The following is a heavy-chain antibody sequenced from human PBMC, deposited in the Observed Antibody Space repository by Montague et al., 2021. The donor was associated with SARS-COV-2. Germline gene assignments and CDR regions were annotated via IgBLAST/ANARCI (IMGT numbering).Heavy chain of an antibody. CDR3: ARDIAVACRFED. CDR1: GGSFSGYSYY. Sequence: TLSLTCTISGGSFSGYSYYWSCLRPPAGLGLNWIVRFTIHASTNSNLSLQSRVTISGDTSKNQFSLKLSSVTAADTAVYNCARDIAVACRFEDWGQGTLVTVSS. V-gene: IGHV4-61*02. CDR2: FTIHAST. J-gene: IGHJ4*02. D-gene: IGHD6-19*01.